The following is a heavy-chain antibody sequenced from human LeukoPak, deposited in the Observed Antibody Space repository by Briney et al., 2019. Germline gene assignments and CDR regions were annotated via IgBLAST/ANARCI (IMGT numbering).Heavy chain of an antibody. J-gene: IGHJ4*02. CDR2: ISASKANT. Sequence: ASVKVSCKTSGYTFTNHGISWVRQAPGQGLEWMGWISASKANTKYAQKLQGRVTMTTDTSTNTAYMELRSLTSDDTAVYYCARGWELHDWGQGTLVTVSS. D-gene: IGHD1-26*01. CDR1: GYTFTNHG. CDR3: ARGWELHD. V-gene: IGHV1-18*01.